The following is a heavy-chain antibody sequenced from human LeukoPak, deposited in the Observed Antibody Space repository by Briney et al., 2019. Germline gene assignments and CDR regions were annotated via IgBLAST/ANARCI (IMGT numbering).Heavy chain of an antibody. CDR2: IYYSGST. Sequence: SETLSLTCTVSGGSISSYYWSWIRQPPGKGLEWIGYIYYSGSTYYNPSLKSRVTISVDTSKNQFSLKLSSVTAADTAVYYCAREGYYDSSGYRDLLDYWGQGTLVTVSS. V-gene: IGHV4-59*12. CDR1: GGSISSYY. CDR3: AREGYYDSSGYRDLLDY. D-gene: IGHD3-22*01. J-gene: IGHJ4*02.